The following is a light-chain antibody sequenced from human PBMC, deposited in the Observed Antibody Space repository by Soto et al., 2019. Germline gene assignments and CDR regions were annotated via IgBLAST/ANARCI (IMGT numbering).Light chain of an antibody. V-gene: IGKV1-33*01. CDR2: DAS. CDR1: QDITNY. J-gene: IGKJ5*01. CDR3: QHYANLPFT. Sequence: DIQMTQSPSSLSASIGDRVTITCQASQDITNYLNWYQQKPGKAPKLLIYDASNLETGGPSWFSGSGSGTYFAFTISSLEPEDIATYYWQHYANLPFTFGQGTRLDSK.